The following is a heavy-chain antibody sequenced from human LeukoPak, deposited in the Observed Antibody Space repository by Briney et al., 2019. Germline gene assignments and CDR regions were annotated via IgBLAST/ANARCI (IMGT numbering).Heavy chain of an antibody. Sequence: GGSLRLSCAASGFTLSNAWMSWVRQAPGKGLEWVGRIKSKTDGGTTDYAAPVKGRFTISRDNSKNTLYLQMNSLRAEDTAVYYCASRDKGYYYGMDVWGQGTTVTVSS. CDR1: GFTLSNAW. CDR2: IKSKTDGGTT. CDR3: ASRDKGYYYGMDV. J-gene: IGHJ6*02. D-gene: IGHD5-24*01. V-gene: IGHV3-15*05.